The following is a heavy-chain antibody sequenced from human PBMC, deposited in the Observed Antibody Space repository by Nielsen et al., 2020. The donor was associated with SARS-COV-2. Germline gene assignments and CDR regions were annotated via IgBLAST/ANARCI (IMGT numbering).Heavy chain of an antibody. D-gene: IGHD3-10*01. V-gene: IGHV3-11*01. J-gene: IGHJ6*02. Sequence: GESLKISCAASGFTFSDYYMSWIRQAPGKGLEWVSYISSSGSTIYYADSVKGRFTISRDNAKNSLYLQMNSLRAEDTAVYYCSGSGSEGYYYYYYGMDVWGQGTTVTVSS. CDR2: ISSSGSTI. CDR1: GFTFSDYY. CDR3: SGSGSEGYYYYYYGMDV.